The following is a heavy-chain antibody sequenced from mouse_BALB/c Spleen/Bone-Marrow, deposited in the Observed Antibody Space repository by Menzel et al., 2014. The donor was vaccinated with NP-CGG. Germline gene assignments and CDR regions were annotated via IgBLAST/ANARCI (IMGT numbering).Heavy chain of an antibody. D-gene: IGHD1-1*01. CDR1: GFAFSSYD. CDR3: AREVLRDHFDY. CDR2: ISSGGGST. Sequence: EVQGVESGGGLVKPGGSLKLSCAASGFAFSSYDMSWVRQTPEKRLKWVAYISSGGGSTYYPDTVKGRFTISRDNAKNTLYLQMSSLKSEDTAMHYCAREVLRDHFDYWGQGTTLTVSS. J-gene: IGHJ2*01. V-gene: IGHV5-12-1*01.